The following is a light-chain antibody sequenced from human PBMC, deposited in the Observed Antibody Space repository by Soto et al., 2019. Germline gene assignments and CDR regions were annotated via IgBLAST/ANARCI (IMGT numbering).Light chain of an antibody. V-gene: IGKV3-20*01. Sequence: EIVLTQSPGTLSLSPGERATLSCRASQSVSSSYLAWYQQKPGQAPRLLIYGASSRATGIPDRFSVSGSGTDFTLTISRLEPEAFAVYYCQQYGSSPYTFGQGTKLEIK. CDR1: QSVSSSY. J-gene: IGKJ2*01. CDR2: GAS. CDR3: QQYGSSPYT.